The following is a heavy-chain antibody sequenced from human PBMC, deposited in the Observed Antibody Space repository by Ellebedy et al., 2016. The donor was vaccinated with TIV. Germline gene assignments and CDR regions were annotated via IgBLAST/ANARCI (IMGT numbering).Heavy chain of an antibody. J-gene: IGHJ4*02. Sequence: GESLKISXAASGFSLSNSFMSWIRQAPGKGLEWVSTLTADGRSTYFADSVKGRFTISRDNSKNTVYLQMNSLRSEDTAEYYCRPGHYSDAWGQGTLVTVSS. CDR1: GFSLSNSF. CDR3: RPGHYSDA. CDR2: LTADGRST. V-gene: IGHV3-23*01.